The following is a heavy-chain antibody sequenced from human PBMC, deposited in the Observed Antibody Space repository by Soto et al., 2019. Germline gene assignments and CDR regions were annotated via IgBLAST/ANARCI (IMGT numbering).Heavy chain of an antibody. V-gene: IGHV1-18*01. CDR2: ISTYNGNT. D-gene: IGHD4-17*01. J-gene: IGHJ6*03. CDR1: GYTFTNYG. CDR3: ARTTVTASYYYMDV. Sequence: ASVKVSCKASGYTFTNYGFTWARQAPGQGLEWLGWISTYNGNTKYAQKVQGGLTMTTDTSTSTANMELTSLRSDDTALYYCARTTVTASYYYMDVWGKGSTVTVSS.